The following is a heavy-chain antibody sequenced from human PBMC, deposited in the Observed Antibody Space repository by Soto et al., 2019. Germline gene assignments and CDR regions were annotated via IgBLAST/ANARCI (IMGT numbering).Heavy chain of an antibody. D-gene: IGHD5-12*01. J-gene: IGHJ4*02. CDR1: GLTFSSYA. V-gene: IGHV3-64*01. Sequence: EVQLVESGGGLVQPGGSLRLSCAASGLTFSSYAMHWVRQAPGKGLEYVSVISSNGGSTNYANSVKGRFTISKNTLYLQMGSLRAEDMAVYYCARGGRGYDFDYWGQGTRVTVSS. CDR3: ARGGRGYDFDY. CDR2: ISSNGGST.